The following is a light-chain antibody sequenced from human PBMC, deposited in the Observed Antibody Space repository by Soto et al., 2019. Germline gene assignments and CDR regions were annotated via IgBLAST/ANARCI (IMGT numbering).Light chain of an antibody. CDR3: QQYNVHSPWT. J-gene: IGKJ1*01. CDR2: KAS. CDR1: QSVSTW. V-gene: IGKV1-5*03. Sequence: DIRMTQSPSTLSASVGDRVSITCRASQSVSTWLAWYQQKPGKAPQLLIFKASTLESGVPSRFSGSGSGTEFTLTITSLQPDDCATYYCQQYNVHSPWTFGQGTKVEIK.